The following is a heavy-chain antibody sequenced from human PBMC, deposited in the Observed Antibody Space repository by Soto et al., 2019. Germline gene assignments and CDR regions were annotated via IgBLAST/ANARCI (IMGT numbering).Heavy chain of an antibody. J-gene: IGHJ4*02. V-gene: IGHV3-33*01. CDR2: IWHDGNNK. Sequence: GGSLRLSCAASGFTFSNYGMHWVRQAPGKGLEWVAIIWHDGNNKYYADSVRGRFIISRDNSKNRLYLQMNSLRAEDTAVYYCASQEVTWYSSGWYYFDCWGKVTLVTVSS. D-gene: IGHD6-19*01. CDR3: ASQEVTWYSSGWYYFDC. CDR1: GFTFSNYG.